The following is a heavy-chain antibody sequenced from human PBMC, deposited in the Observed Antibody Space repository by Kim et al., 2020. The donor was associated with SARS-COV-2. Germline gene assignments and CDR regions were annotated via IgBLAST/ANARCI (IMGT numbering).Heavy chain of an antibody. D-gene: IGHD3-22*01. J-gene: IGHJ4*02. CDR2: IYYSGST. CDR3: ARSALYYYESSGYLAWGY. CDR1: GGSFSSYY. Sequence: ETLSLTCTVSGGSFSSYYWSWIRQTPGKGLELIGYIYYSGSTTYNPSLKTRVTISVDTSKNQFSLQLSSVTAADTAVYYCARSALYYYESSGYLAWGYWGQGTLVTVSS. V-gene: IGHV4-59*01.